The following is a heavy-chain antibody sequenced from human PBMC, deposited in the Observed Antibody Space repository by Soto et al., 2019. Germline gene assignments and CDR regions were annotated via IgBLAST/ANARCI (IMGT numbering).Heavy chain of an antibody. CDR1: GGSISSGAYY. J-gene: IGHJ4*02. V-gene: IGHV4-30-4*01. Sequence: QVQLQESGPGLVKPSQTLSLTCTVSGGSISSGAYYWSWIRQPPGKGLEWIGYILYSGTTNYNPSLESRLTISVDTSKNQFSLKLTSVTAADTAVYYCARKGALDYWGRGTLVTVSS. CDR3: ARKGALDY. CDR2: ILYSGTT.